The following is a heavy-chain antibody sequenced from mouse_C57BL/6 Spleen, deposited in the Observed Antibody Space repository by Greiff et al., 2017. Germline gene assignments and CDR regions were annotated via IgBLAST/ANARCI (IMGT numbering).Heavy chain of an antibody. Sequence: VQLQQSGPELVKPGASVKISCKASGYTFTDYYMNWVKQSHGKSLEWIGDINPNNGGTSYNQKFKGKATLTVDKSSSTAYMELRSLTSEDSAVYYCARRQPFYFDYWGQGTTLTVSS. CDR2: INPNNGGT. D-gene: IGHD3-2*01. CDR1: GYTFTDYY. CDR3: ARRQPFYFDY. V-gene: IGHV1-26*01. J-gene: IGHJ2*01.